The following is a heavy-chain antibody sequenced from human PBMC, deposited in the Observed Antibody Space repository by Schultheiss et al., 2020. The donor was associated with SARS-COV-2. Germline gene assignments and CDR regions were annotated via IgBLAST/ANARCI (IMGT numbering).Heavy chain of an antibody. V-gene: IGHV2-70*18. CDR1: GGSVSSGHYW. CDR3: ARSGPRFCYGMDV. CDR2: IDWDDDK. J-gene: IGHJ6*02. D-gene: IGHD3-10*01. Sequence: TLSLTCTVSGGSVSSGHYWGWIRQPPGKGLEWLALIDWDDDKYYSTSLKTRLTISKDTSKNQVVLTMTNMDPVDTATYYCARSGPRFCYGMDVWGQGTTVTVSS.